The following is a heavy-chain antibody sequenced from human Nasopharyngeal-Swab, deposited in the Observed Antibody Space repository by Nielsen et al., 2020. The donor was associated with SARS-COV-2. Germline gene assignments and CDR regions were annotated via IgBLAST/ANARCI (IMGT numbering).Heavy chain of an antibody. CDR2: INHSGST. V-gene: IGHV4-34*01. D-gene: IGHD4-17*01. J-gene: IGHJ4*02. CDR1: GGSFSGYY. CDR3: ARGGNYGDYAFVN. Sequence: GSLRLSCAVYGGSFSGYYWSWIRQPPGKGLEWIGEINHSGSTNYNPSLKSRVTISVDTSKNQFSLKLSSVTAADTAVYYCARGGNYGDYAFVNWGQGTLVTVSS.